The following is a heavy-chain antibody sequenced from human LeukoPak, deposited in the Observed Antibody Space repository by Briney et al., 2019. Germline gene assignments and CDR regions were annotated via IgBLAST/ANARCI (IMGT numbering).Heavy chain of an antibody. D-gene: IGHD1-26*01. V-gene: IGHV3-53*01. Sequence: GGSLRLSCAASGFAVSSNHMNWVRQAPGEGLEWVSVIFNGGSTYYADSVKGRFTISRDNSKNTLYLQMNSLRAEDTAVYYCATSIVGLTYDEHFQHWGQGTLVTVSS. CDR3: ATSIVGLTYDEHFQH. CDR1: GFAVSSNH. CDR2: IFNGGST. J-gene: IGHJ1*01.